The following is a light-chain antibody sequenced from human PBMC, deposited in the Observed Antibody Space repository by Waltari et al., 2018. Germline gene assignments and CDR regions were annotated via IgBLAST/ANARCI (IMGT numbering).Light chain of an antibody. J-gene: IGLJ2*01. Sequence: QSALTQPASVSGSPGQSITIPCTGTSSDFGPYGHVSSYQQDPGKAPKLVIYDVNNRPSGISNRFSGSKSGDTASLTISGLQTEDEGYYYCSSYTSTTTYVVFGGGTKLTVL. CDR3: SSYTSTTTYVV. V-gene: IGLV2-14*01. CDR2: DVN. CDR1: SSDFGPYGH.